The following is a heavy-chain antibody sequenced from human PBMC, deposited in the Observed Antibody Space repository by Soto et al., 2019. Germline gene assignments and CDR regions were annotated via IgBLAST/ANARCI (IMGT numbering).Heavy chain of an antibody. J-gene: IGHJ4*02. D-gene: IGHD3-9*01. CDR3: TRADPLTGLNNDY. V-gene: IGHV3-49*03. Sequence: GGSLRLSCTASGFTFGDYAMSWFRQAPGKGLELVGFIRSKAYGGTTEYAASVKGRFTISRDDSKSIAYLQMNSLKTEDTAVYYCTRADPLTGLNNDYWGQGTLVTSPQ. CDR2: IRSKAYGGTT. CDR1: GFTFGDYA.